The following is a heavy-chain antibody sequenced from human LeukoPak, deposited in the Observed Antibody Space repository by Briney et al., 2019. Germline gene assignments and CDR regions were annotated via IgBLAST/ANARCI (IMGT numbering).Heavy chain of an antibody. CDR1: GGSISSYY. Sequence: SETLSLTCTVSGGSISSYYWSWIRQPPGKGLEWVGYIYYSGSTNYNPSLKSRVTISVDTSKNQFSLKLSSVTAAGTAVYYCARGRYSSNYWGQGTLVTVSS. V-gene: IGHV4-59*01. CDR3: ARGRYSSNY. CDR2: IYYSGST. D-gene: IGHD6-19*01. J-gene: IGHJ4*02.